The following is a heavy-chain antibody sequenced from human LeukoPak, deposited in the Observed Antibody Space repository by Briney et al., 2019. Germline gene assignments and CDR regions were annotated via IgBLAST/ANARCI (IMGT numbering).Heavy chain of an antibody. J-gene: IGHJ6*03. CDR3: ARSSDIVATDMDV. Sequence: EASVKVSCTASGYTFTGYYMHWVRQAPGQGLEWMGWINPNSGGTNYAQKFQGRVTMTRDTSISTAYMELSRLRSDDTAVYYCARSSDIVATDMDVWGKGTTVTVSS. D-gene: IGHD5-12*01. CDR1: GYTFTGYY. V-gene: IGHV1-2*02. CDR2: INPNSGGT.